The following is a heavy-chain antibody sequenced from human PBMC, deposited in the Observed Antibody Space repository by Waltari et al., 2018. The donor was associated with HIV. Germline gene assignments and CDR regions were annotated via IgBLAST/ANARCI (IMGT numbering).Heavy chain of an antibody. V-gene: IGHV1-2*02. CDR1: GYTFTGYF. CDR3: ARDWGDPFVDY. Sequence: QVQLVQSGAEVKKPGASVKVSCKASGYTFTGYFLHWVGPALGQGLEWMGWIDPNRGVTMFSQKFQGRATMTRDTSINTAYMELTRLRSNDTAGYDCARDWGDPFVDYWGQGALVTVSS. CDR2: IDPNRGVT. D-gene: IGHD7-27*01. J-gene: IGHJ4*02.